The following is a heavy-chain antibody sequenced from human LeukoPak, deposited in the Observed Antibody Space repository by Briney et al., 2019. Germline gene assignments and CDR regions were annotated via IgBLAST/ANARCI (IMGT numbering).Heavy chain of an antibody. CDR1: VFTFDDYA. V-gene: IGHV3-9*01. CDR2: ISRNSGTI. CDR3: ATNTGHSSGWLFQH. Sequence: PGRSLGLSCAASVFTFDDYAMPWVRHAPGKGLEGVSGISRNSGTIGYADSVKGRFTISRDNAKNSLYLQVNSLIAEDTAVYDCATNTGHSSGWLFQHWGQGTLVTVSS. J-gene: IGHJ1*01. D-gene: IGHD6-19*01.